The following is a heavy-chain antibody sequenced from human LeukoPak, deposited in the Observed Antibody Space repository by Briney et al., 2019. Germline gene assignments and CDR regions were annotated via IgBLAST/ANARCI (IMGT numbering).Heavy chain of an antibody. CDR1: GFTFSSYA. Sequence: GGSLRLSCATSGFTFSSYAMSWVRQAPGKGLEWVSAISGSGGSTYYADSVKGRFTISRDNSKNTLYLQMNSLRAEDTAVYYCAKGNGGYYYDSTGYRDGYFDYWGQGALVTVSS. CDR2: ISGSGGST. J-gene: IGHJ4*02. D-gene: IGHD3-22*01. CDR3: AKGNGGYYYDSTGYRDGYFDY. V-gene: IGHV3-23*01.